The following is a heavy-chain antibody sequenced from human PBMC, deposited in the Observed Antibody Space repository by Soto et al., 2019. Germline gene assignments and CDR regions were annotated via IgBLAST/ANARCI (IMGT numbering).Heavy chain of an antibody. V-gene: IGHV4-59*08. Sequence: SETLSLTCTVSGGSISSYYWSWIRQPPGKGLEWIGYIYYSGSTNYNPSLKSRVTISVDTSKNQFSLKLSSVTAADTAVYYCARGGEYPGMDYWGQGTLVTVSS. CDR1: GGSISSYY. CDR3: ARGGEYPGMDY. J-gene: IGHJ4*02. CDR2: IYYSGST. D-gene: IGHD3-16*01.